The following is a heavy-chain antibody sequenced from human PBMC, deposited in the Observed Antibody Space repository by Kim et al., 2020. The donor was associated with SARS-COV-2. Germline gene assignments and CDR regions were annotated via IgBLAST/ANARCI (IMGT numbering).Heavy chain of an antibody. CDR3: ARDYYGSGRYYYYYMDV. CDR1: GGSISSYY. V-gene: IGHV4-59*08. Sequence: SETLSLTCTVSGGSISSYYWSWIRQPPGKGLEWIGYIYYSGSTNYNPSLKSRVTISVDTSKNQFSLKLSSVTAADTAVYYCARDYYGSGRYYYYYMDVWGKGTTVPVPS. D-gene: IGHD3-10*01. CDR2: IYYSGST. J-gene: IGHJ6*03.